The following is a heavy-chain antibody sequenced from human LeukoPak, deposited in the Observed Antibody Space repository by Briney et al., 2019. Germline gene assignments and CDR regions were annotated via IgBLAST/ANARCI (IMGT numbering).Heavy chain of an antibody. V-gene: IGHV1/OR15-3*02. CDR1: GYTFTAYY. CDR2: INAGKGNT. J-gene: IGHJ6*02. D-gene: IGHD2-2*01. CDR3: ARGSCSSTSCFMDV. Sequence: ASVKVSCKASGYTFTAYYMHWVRQAPGQGLEWMGWINAGKGNTKYSQKLQGRVAITGDTSASTAYMELSSLRSEDTAVYYCARGSCSSTSCFMDVWGQGTTVTVSS.